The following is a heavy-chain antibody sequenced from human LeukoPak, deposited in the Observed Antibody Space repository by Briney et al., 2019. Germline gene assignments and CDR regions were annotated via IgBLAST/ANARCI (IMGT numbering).Heavy chain of an antibody. V-gene: IGHV3-9*01. CDR2: ISWNSGSI. D-gene: IGHD5-18*01. CDR1: GFTFDDYA. J-gene: IGHJ3*02. CDR3: AKSYGYSYGYVGAFDI. Sequence: GGSLRLSCAASGFTFDDYAMHWVRQAPGKGLEWVSGISWNSGSIGYADSVKGRFTISRDNSKNTLYLQMNSLRAEDTAVYYCAKSYGYSYGYVGAFDIWGQGTMVTVSS.